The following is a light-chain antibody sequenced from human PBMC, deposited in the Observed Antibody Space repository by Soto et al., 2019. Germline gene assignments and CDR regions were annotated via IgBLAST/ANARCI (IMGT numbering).Light chain of an antibody. V-gene: IGLV2-14*01. CDR1: TSDVGGYNS. J-gene: IGLJ1*01. CDR2: DVS. CDR3: SSYTSSSTLV. Sequence: QSALTQPASVSGSPWQSITVSCTGTTSDVGGYNSVSWYQQHPGKVPKLTIYDVSNRPSGVSNRFSGSKSGNTASLTISGLQAEDEAYYYCSSYTSSSTLVFGTGTRVTVL.